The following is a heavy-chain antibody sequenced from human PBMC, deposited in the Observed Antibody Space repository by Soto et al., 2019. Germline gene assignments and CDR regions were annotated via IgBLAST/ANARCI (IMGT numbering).Heavy chain of an antibody. CDR1: GGSICSYY. Sequence: SETLSLTCTVSGGSICSYYWGWIRQPPGKGLEWIGYIYYSGSTNYNPSLKSRVTISVDTSKNQFSLKLSSVTAADTAMYYCARDYYDSSESMDVWGQGTAFTVS. CDR3: ARDYYDSSESMDV. V-gene: IGHV4-59*01. CDR2: IYYSGST. J-gene: IGHJ6*02. D-gene: IGHD3-22*01.